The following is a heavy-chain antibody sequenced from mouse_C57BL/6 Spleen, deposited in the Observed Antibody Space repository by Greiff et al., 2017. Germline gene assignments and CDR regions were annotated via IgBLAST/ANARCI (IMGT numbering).Heavy chain of an antibody. V-gene: IGHV1-64*01. CDR3: ARGYDGYGDYFAY. Sequence: QVQLQQPGAELVKPGASVKLSCKASGYTFTSYWMHWVKQRPGQGLEWIGMIHPNSGSTNYNEKFKSKATLTVDKSSSTAYMQLSSLTSEDSAVYYCARGYDGYGDYFAYWGQGTTLTVSS. J-gene: IGHJ2*01. CDR1: GYTFTSYW. CDR2: IHPNSGST. D-gene: IGHD2-3*01.